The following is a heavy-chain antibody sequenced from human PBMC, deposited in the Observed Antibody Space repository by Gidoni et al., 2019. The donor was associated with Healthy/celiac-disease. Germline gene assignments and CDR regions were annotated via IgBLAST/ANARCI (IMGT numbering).Heavy chain of an antibody. D-gene: IGHD6-13*01. Sequence: QVQLVESGGGVVQPGRSLRLSCAASGFTFSSYGMHWVRQAPGKGLEWVAVISYDGSNKYYADSVKGRFTISRDNSKNTLYLQMNSLRAEDTAVYYCAKDDLKRIAAAGAWGQGTLVTVSS. V-gene: IGHV3-30*18. J-gene: IGHJ4*02. CDR1: GFTFSSYG. CDR3: AKDDLKRIAAAGA. CDR2: ISYDGSNK.